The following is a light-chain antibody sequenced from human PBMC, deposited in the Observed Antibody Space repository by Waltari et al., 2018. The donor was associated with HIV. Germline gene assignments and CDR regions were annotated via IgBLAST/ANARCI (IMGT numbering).Light chain of an antibody. CDR1: SSDLGVYNS. CDR2: EVS. Sequence: QSALTQPPSASGSPGQSVTISCTGASSDLGVYNSVSWYQQRPGKAPKVIISEVSKRPSGVPNRFYCSTSGNTASLTVSGLHADEEAEYFCSFYGGSNILVFGGGTKLTVL. CDR3: SFYGGSNILV. V-gene: IGLV2-8*01. J-gene: IGLJ2*01.